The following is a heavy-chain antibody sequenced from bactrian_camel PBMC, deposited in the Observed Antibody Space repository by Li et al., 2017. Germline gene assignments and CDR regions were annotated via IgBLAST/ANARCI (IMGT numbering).Heavy chain of an antibody. V-gene: IGHV3S53*01. CDR1: GYTYSSYC. CDR2: IDSDGLA. Sequence: HVQLVESGGGSVQAGGSLRLSCAASGYTYSSYCMGWFRQAPGKEREGVAVIDSDGLAKYADSVKGRFTISQDNAKDTLYLEMNSLKPEDTAMYYCPAERGRRVNKPTMRFSGDAYLVTGARGPRSPSP. J-gene: IGHJ6*01. D-gene: IGHD4*01. CDR3: PAERGRRVNKPTMRFSGDAYLVT.